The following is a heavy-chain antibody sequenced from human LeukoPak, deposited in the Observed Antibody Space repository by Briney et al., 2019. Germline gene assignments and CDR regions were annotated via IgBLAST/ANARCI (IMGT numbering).Heavy chain of an antibody. J-gene: IGHJ1*01. Sequence: GGSLRLSCAASGFTFYDYTMHWVRQAPGKGLEWVSFINWDGAATYYADSVKGRFTISRDNSKNSLYLEMNNLRTEDTAVYYCARDMDPTGYWKCIHHWGQGTLVTVSS. CDR3: ARDMDPTGYWKCIHH. CDR1: GFTFYDYT. CDR2: INWDGAAT. D-gene: IGHD3-9*01. V-gene: IGHV3-43*01.